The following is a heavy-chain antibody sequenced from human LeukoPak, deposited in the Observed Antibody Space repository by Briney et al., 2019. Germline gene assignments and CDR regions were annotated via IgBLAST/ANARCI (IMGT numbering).Heavy chain of an antibody. D-gene: IGHD3-10*01. CDR1: GGSISSYY. Sequence: SETLSLTCTVSGGSISSYYWTWIWQPAGKGLEWIGRIYPSGGTNYNPSLKSRVTMSVDTSKNQFSLKLSSVTAADTAVYYCARLISMVRGVTVDDWFDPWGQGTLVTVSS. CDR3: ARLISMVRGVTVDDWFDP. J-gene: IGHJ5*02. V-gene: IGHV4-4*07. CDR2: IYPSGGT.